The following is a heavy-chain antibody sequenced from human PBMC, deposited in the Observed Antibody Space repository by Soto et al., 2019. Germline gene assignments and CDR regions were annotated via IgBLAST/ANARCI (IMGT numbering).Heavy chain of an antibody. CDR2: ISAYNGNT. Sequence: GPSVKVSCKASGYTFTSYGISWVRQAPGQGLEWMGWISAYNGNTNYAQKLQGRVTMTTDTSTSTAHMELRSLRSDDTAVYYCARGVDGPDRQYYYDSSGYPRLDYYYGMDVWGQGTTVTVSS. J-gene: IGHJ6*02. D-gene: IGHD3-22*01. CDR1: GYTFTSYG. CDR3: ARGVDGPDRQYYYDSSGYPRLDYYYGMDV. V-gene: IGHV1-18*01.